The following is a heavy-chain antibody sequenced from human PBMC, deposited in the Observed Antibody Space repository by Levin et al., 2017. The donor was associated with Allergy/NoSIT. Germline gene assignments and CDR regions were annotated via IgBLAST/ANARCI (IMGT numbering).Heavy chain of an antibody. Sequence: PGGSLRLSCVASGFTFSDYAMHWARQAPGRGLEWVAVISYNGNIKYNADSVQGRFTISRSNPNNPLYLQMNSRRVEDTGVYYCARDYWTYTGTRDGTHGWGQGTTVTVSS. CDR3: ARDYWTYTGTRDGTHG. J-gene: IGHJ6*02. D-gene: IGHD1-1*01. CDR2: ISYNGNIK. CDR1: GFTFSDYA. V-gene: IGHV3-30*04.